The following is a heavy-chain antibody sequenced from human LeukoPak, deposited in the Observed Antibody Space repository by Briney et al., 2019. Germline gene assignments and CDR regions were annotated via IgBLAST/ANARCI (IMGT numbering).Heavy chain of an antibody. V-gene: IGHV3-43*02. CDR1: GFTFDDYA. D-gene: IGHD3-3*01. CDR3: AKDPTYDFWSGYLRGKNWFDP. CDR2: ISGDGGST. Sequence: GGSLRLSCAASGFTFDDYAMHWVRQAPGKGLEWVSLISGDGGSTYYADSVKGRFTISRDNSKNSLYLQMNSLRTEDTALCYCAKDPTYDFWSGYLRGKNWFDPWGQGTLVTVSS. J-gene: IGHJ5*02.